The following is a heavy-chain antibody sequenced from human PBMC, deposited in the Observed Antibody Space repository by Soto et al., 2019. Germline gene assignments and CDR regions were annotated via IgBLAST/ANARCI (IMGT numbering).Heavy chain of an antibody. D-gene: IGHD3-10*01. Sequence: PSETQSLTCTVSGGSISSGDYYWNWIRQHPEKGLEWIGSIHHRGNTYYSPSLESRISISIDTSKNQFSLRLSSVTAADTAVYYCARTMVRGVIIMDYYGMDVWGQGTTVTVSS. CDR3: ARTMVRGVIIMDYYGMDV. CDR2: IHHRGNT. J-gene: IGHJ6*02. CDR1: GGSISSGDYY. V-gene: IGHV4-31*03.